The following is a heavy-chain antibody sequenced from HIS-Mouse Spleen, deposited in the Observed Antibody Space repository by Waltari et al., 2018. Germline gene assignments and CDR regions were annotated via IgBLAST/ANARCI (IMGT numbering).Heavy chain of an antibody. CDR1: GFTVSSSA. D-gene: IGHD6-19*01. CDR3: AKASSGWLDY. Sequence: QVQLVESGGGVVQPGSSLRLSCAASGFTVSSSAMHWVRQAPGQGLEWVAVISYDGSNKYYADSVKGRFTISRDNSKNTLYLQMNSLRAEDTAVYYCAKASSGWLDYWGQGTLVTVSS. CDR2: ISYDGSNK. V-gene: IGHV3-30*18. J-gene: IGHJ4*02.